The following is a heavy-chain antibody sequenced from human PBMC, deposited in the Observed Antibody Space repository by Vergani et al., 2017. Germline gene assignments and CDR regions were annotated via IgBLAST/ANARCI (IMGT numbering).Heavy chain of an antibody. Sequence: EVQLVESGGGLVQPGGSLRLSCAASGFTFSSYWMHWVRQAPGKGLVWVSRINSDGSSTSYADSVKGRFTISRDNAKNTLYLQMNRLRPEDTAVYYCATAGAAYCRGASCYDFFEYWGQGTLVTVAS. V-gene: IGHV3-74*01. J-gene: IGHJ4*02. CDR3: ATAGAAYCRGASCYDFFEY. CDR1: GFTFSSYW. CDR2: INSDGSST. D-gene: IGHD2-15*01.